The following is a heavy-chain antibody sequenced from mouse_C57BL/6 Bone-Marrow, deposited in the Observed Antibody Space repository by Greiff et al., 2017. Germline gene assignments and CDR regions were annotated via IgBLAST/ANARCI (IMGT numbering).Heavy chain of an antibody. CDR3: ASLYSNYGDYYARDY. CDR2: ISSGGSYT. J-gene: IGHJ4*01. V-gene: IGHV5-6*01. Sequence: EVKLVESGGDLVKPGGSLKLSCAASGFTFSSYGMSWVRQTPDKRLEWVATISSGGSYTYYPDSVKGRFTISRDNAKNTLYLQMSSLKSEDTAMYYCASLYSNYGDYYARDYWGQGTSVTVSS. D-gene: IGHD2-5*01. CDR1: GFTFSSYG.